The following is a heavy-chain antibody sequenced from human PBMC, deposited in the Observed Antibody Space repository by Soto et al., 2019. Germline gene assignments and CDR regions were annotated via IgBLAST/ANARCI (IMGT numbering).Heavy chain of an antibody. CDR2: ISGSGGST. Sequence: LRLSCAASGFTFSSYAMSWVRQAPGKGLEWVSAISGSGGSTYYADSVKGRFTISRDNSKNTLYLQMNSLRAEDAAVYYCAKDGDSSGWLYYFDYWGQGTLVTVSS. J-gene: IGHJ4*02. V-gene: IGHV3-23*01. CDR3: AKDGDSSGWLYYFDY. D-gene: IGHD6-19*01. CDR1: GFTFSSYA.